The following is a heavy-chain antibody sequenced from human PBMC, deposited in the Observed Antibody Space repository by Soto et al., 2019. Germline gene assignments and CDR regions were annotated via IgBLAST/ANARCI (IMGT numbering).Heavy chain of an antibody. CDR3: AKHYDCWTATAGMDV. V-gene: IGHV1-18*01. CDR2: ISAYNGNT. D-gene: IGHD3-3*01. CDR1: GYTFTSYG. Sequence: QVQLVQSGAEVKKPGASVKVSCKASGYTFTSYGISWVRQAPGQGLEWMGWISAYNGNTNYAQKLQGRVTMTTDTSXXTAYRELRSLRSDDTAVYYGAKHYDCWTATAGMDVWGQGTTVTVSS. J-gene: IGHJ6*02.